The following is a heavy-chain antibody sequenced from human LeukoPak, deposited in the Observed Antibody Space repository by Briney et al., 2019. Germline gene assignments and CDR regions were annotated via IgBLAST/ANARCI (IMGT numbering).Heavy chain of an antibody. CDR3: ARRLGYCSGGSCYGTWVFGY. D-gene: IGHD2-15*01. J-gene: IGHJ4*02. CDR1: GGSISSYY. CDR2: IYYSWST. Sequence: PSETLSLTCTVSGGSISSYYWSWIRQPPGKGLEGIGYIYYSWSTNYNPSLKSRVTISVDTSKNQFSLKLSSVTAADTAVYYCARRLGYCSGGSCYGTWVFGYWGQGTLVTGS. V-gene: IGHV4-59*01.